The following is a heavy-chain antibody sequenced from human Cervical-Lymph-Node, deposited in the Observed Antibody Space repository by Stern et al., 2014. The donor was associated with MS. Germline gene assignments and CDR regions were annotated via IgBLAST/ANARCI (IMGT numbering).Heavy chain of an antibody. CDR1: GGTFRSYA. V-gene: IGHV1-69*01. CDR2: IIPIFGTA. Sequence: VQLVQSGAEVKKPGSSVKVSCKASGGTFRSYAISWVRQAPGQGLEWMGGIIPIFGTATYAQKFQGSVAITADESTSTAYRELSSLRSEDTAVYYCARGELKEGLVRGMDVWGQGTTVTVSS. D-gene: IGHD1-26*01. CDR3: ARGELKEGLVRGMDV. J-gene: IGHJ6*02.